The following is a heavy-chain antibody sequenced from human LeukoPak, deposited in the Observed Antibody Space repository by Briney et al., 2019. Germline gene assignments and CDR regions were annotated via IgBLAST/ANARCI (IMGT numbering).Heavy chain of an antibody. J-gene: IGHJ6*02. CDR1: GGSINGINYY. Sequence: SETLSLTCTVSGGSINGINYYWTWIRQPAGKGLEWIGRIYTTGSSNYNPSLKSRVTISVDTSNNQFSLKLSSVTAADTAVYYCARVSPSGVWDVWGQGATVTVSS. D-gene: IGHD3-10*01. V-gene: IGHV4-61*02. CDR2: IYTTGSS. CDR3: ARVSPSGVWDV.